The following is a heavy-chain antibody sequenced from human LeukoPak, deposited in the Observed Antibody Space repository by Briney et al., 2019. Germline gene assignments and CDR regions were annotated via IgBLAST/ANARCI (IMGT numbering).Heavy chain of an antibody. CDR2: INHSGST. CDR1: GGSFSGYY. J-gene: IGHJ4*02. Sequence: PSETLSLTCAVYGGSFSGYYWSWIRQPPGKGLEWIGEINHSGSTNYNPSLKSRVTISVDTSKNQFSLKLSSVTAADTAVYYCARGSGMAVVVKNGYFDYWGQGTLVTVSS. V-gene: IGHV4-34*01. D-gene: IGHD3-22*01. CDR3: ARGSGMAVVVKNGYFDY.